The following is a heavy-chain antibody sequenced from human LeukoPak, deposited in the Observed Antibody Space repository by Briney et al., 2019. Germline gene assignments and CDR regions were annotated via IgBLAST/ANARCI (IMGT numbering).Heavy chain of an antibody. CDR1: GYTFTSYY. J-gene: IGHJ4*02. CDR2: INPSGGST. CDR3: ARADASDY. Sequence: ASVKVSCKAFGYTFTSYYMHWVRQAPGQGLEWMGTINPSGGSTSYAQNFQGRVTMTRDTSTRTVYMELSSLRSEDTAVYYCARADASDYWRQGTLVTVSS. V-gene: IGHV1-46*01.